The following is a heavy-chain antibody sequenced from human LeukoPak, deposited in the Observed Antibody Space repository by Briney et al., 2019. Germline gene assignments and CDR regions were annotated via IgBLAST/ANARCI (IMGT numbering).Heavy chain of an antibody. CDR1: GFTFSSYW. CDR2: INSDGSST. CDR3: AHYDSSAYHAFDI. D-gene: IGHD3-22*01. V-gene: IGHV3-74*01. Sequence: GGSLRLSCAASGFTFSSYWMHWFRQAPGKGLVWVSRINSDGSSTSYADSVKGRFTISRDNAKNTLYLQMNSLRAEDTAVYYCAHYDSSAYHAFDIWGQGTMVTVSS. J-gene: IGHJ3*02.